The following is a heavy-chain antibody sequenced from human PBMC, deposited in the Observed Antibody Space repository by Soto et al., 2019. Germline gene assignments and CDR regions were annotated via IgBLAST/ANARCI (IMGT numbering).Heavy chain of an antibody. CDR3: ARRSVAGPSSEAFDL. CDR1: GGSISSSIYY. CDR2: IYYSGST. D-gene: IGHD6-19*01. V-gene: IGHV4-39*01. Sequence: QLHLQESGPGLVKPSETLSLICTVSGGSISSSIYYWSWIRQPPGKGLEWIGSIYYSGSTYYNPSLKSRVPKSVDTSKNQFYLKLSSVTAADTAVYYCARRSVAGPSSEAFDLWGQGKRVTVSS. J-gene: IGHJ3*01.